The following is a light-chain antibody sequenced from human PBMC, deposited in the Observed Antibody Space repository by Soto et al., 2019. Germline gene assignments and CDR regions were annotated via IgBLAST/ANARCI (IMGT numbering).Light chain of an antibody. V-gene: IGLV2-14*03. J-gene: IGLJ1*01. CDR1: SSDVGGYNY. Sequence: QSVLTQPASVSGSPGQSITISCTGTSSDVGGYNYVSWYQHHPGKAPKLIIYDVSNRPSGVSIRFSGSKSDNTASLTISGLQPVDEADYHCSSYTTSNTRQIVFGTGTKVTVL. CDR3: SSYTTSNTRQIV. CDR2: DVS.